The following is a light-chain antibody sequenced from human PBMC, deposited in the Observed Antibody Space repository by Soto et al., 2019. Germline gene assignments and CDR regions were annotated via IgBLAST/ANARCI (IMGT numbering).Light chain of an antibody. CDR1: SSDVGGYNR. Sequence: QSALTQPPSVSGSPGQSVAISCTGTSSDVGGYNRVSWYQQAPGKAPKLLIYDVSNRPSGTSTRFSGSKSGNTASLTISGLHAEDEADYYCTPYASGSADVFGPGTKLTVL. CDR3: TPYASGSADV. V-gene: IGLV2-18*02. J-gene: IGLJ1*01. CDR2: DVS.